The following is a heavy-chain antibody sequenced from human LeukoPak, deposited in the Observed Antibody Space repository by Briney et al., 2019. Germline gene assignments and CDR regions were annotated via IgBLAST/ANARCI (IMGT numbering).Heavy chain of an antibody. D-gene: IGHD2-2*01. CDR2: ISGDGEST. Sequence: GGSLRLSCAASGVTLRNYAMTWIRQAPGKGLQWVSVISGDGESTYYADSVRGRFTISRDNSKNTMYLQMNNLRAEDTAIYYGAKDRDCSSTGCYVFANWGRGTVVTVSS. V-gene: IGHV3-23*01. J-gene: IGHJ4*02. CDR3: AKDRDCSSTGCYVFAN. CDR1: GVTLRNYA.